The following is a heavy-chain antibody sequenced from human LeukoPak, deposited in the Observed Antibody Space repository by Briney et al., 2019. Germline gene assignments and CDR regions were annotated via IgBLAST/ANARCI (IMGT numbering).Heavy chain of an antibody. Sequence: GGSLRLSCAASGFTFSSYSMNWVRQAPGKGLEWVSSISSSSSYIYYADSVKGRFTISRDNAKNSLYLQMNSLRAEDTAVYYCAKDLIAARRSGGYYYYMDVWGKGTTVTVSS. D-gene: IGHD6-6*01. V-gene: IGHV3-21*01. J-gene: IGHJ6*03. CDR3: AKDLIAARRSGGYYYYMDV. CDR1: GFTFSSYS. CDR2: ISSSSSYI.